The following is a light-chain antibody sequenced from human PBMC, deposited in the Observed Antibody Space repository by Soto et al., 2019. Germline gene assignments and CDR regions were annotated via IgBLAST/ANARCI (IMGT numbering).Light chain of an antibody. CDR2: YDA. CDR1: NIGSKS. V-gene: IGLV3-21*04. CDR3: QVWDSSTDPPYV. Sequence: SYELTQPPSVSVAPGKTARITCGGNNIGSKSVHWYQQKPGQAPVLVIYYDADRPSGIPERFSGSNSGNTATLTINRVEAGDEADYHCQVWDSSTDPPYVFGTGTKLTVL. J-gene: IGLJ1*01.